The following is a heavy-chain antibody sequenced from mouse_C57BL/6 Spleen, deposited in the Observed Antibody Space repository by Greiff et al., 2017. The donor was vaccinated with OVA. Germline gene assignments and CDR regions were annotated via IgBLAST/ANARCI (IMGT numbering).Heavy chain of an antibody. CDR1: GYTFTSYT. V-gene: IGHV1-4*01. J-gene: IGHJ3*01. D-gene: IGHD2-4*01. CDR3: TRFNYDDYDGFAY. CDR2: INPSSGYT. Sequence: QVQLQQSGAELARPGASVKMSCKASGYTFTSYTMHWVKQRPGQGLEWIGYINPSSGYTKYNQKFKDKATLTADKSSSTAYMQLSSLASEDSAVYYCTRFNYDDYDGFAYWGQGTLVTVSA.